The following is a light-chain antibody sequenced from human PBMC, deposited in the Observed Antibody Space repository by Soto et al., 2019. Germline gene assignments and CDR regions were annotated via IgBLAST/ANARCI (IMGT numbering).Light chain of an antibody. Sequence: QSVLTQPPSASGTPGQRVTISCSGSSSNIGSNYVYWYQQLPRTAPKLLLYRDNQRPSGVPDRFSDSKPGTSASLAISGLRSDDEADYYCAAWDDTLSGVVFGGGTKLTVL. J-gene: IGLJ2*01. CDR2: RDN. CDR3: AAWDDTLSGVV. CDR1: SSNIGSNY. V-gene: IGLV1-47*01.